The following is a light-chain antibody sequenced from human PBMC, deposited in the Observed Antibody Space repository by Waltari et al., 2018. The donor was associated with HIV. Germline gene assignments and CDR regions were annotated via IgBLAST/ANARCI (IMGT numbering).Light chain of an antibody. CDR1: SSDVGSYNF. CDR2: EVS. CDR3: SSYAGSNNLL. Sequence: QSALTQPPSASGSPGQSVTISCTGTSSDVGSYNFVSWYKQHPGKAPKLLIFEVSKRPSGVPDRFSGSKSGNTASLTVSGLQPEDEADYYCSSYAGSNNLLFGGGTKLTGL. V-gene: IGLV2-8*01. J-gene: IGLJ2*01.